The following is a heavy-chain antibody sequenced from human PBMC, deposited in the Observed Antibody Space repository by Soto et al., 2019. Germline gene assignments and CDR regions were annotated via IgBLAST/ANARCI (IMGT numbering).Heavy chain of an antibody. D-gene: IGHD2-15*01. CDR1: GFTFSSYW. CDR3: ARGASGGPLDY. V-gene: IGHV3-74*01. Sequence: GGSLRLSCAASGFTFSSYWVHWVRQAPGKGLVWVSRIKSDGSSTNYADSVKGRFTISRDNAKNTLYLQMNSLRAEDTAVYYCARGASGGPLDYWGQGTLVTVSS. J-gene: IGHJ4*02. CDR2: IKSDGSST.